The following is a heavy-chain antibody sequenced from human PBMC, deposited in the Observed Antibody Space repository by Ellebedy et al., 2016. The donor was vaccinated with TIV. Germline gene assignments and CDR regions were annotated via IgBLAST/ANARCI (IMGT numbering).Heavy chain of an antibody. Sequence: AASVKVSCKASGYTFSNYGISWSRQAPGQGLEWRGWISAYEPDTNYAQKVRDRVTLTIDTSTTTASMELRSLRSDDTAVYYCARDYYCSGGSCSDSFDPWGQGTLVIVSS. D-gene: IGHD2-15*01. CDR3: ARDYYCSGGSCSDSFDP. CDR1: GYTFSNYG. V-gene: IGHV1-18*01. J-gene: IGHJ5*02. CDR2: ISAYEPDT.